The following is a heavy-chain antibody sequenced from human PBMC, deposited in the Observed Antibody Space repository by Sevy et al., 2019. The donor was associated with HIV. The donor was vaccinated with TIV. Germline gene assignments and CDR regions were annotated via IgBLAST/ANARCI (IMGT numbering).Heavy chain of an antibody. CDR2: FDPEDGET. CDR3: ATDLGETGTTGDDAFDI. J-gene: IGHJ3*02. Sequence: ASVKVSCKVSGYTLTDLSMHWVRQAPGKGLEWMGGFDPEDGETIYAQKFQGRVTMTEDTSTDTAYMELSSLRSEDTAVYYCATDLGETGTTGDDAFDIWGQGTMVTVSS. D-gene: IGHD1-7*01. CDR1: GYTLTDLS. V-gene: IGHV1-24*01.